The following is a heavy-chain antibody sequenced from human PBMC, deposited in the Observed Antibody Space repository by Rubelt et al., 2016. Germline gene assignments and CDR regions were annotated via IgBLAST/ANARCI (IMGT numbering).Heavy chain of an antibody. Sequence: SMNWVRQAPGKGLEWVSYISSSSSTIYYADSVKGRFTISRDNSKNTLYLQMNSLRAEDTAVYYCARDLVVRGALHCMDVWGQGTTVTVSS. CDR1: S. V-gene: IGHV3-48*01. CDR3: ARDLVVRGALHCMDV. CDR2: ISSSSSTI. J-gene: IGHJ6*02. D-gene: IGHD3-10*01.